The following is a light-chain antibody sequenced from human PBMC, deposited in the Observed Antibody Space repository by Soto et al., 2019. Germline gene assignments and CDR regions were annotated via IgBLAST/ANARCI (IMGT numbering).Light chain of an antibody. J-gene: IGLJ1*01. CDR2: DDN. CDR1: SSNIGGNS. V-gene: IGLV1-51*01. Sequence: QSALTQPPSVSAAPGQKVTISCSGSSSNIGGNSVSWYQQLPGTAPKLLIYDDNKRPSGIPDRFSGSKSGTSATLGITGFQTGDEADYYCASWDGSLSGHVFGTGTKVTV. CDR3: ASWDGSLSGHV.